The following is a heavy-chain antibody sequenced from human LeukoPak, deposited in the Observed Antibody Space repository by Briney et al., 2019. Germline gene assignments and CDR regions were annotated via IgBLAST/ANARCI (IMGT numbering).Heavy chain of an antibody. CDR2: IYYSGTA. CDR3: ARFIAVAGRTIDY. D-gene: IGHD6-19*01. Sequence: PSETLSLTCTLSGGPISNYQWSWIRQPPGKGLEWIGNIYYSGTANYNPSLRSRVIISVDTSKNQFSLKLSSVTAADTAVYYCARFIAVAGRTIDYWGQGTLVTVSS. V-gene: IGHV4-59*12. CDR1: GGPISNYQ. J-gene: IGHJ4*02.